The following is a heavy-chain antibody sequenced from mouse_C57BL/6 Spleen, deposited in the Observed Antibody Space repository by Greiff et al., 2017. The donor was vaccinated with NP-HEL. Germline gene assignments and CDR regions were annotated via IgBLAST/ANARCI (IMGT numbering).Heavy chain of an antibody. Sequence: VQLQQPGAELVKPGASVKMSCKASGYTFTSYWITWVKQRPGQGLEWIGDIFPGSGRTNYNEKFKSKATLTVDTSASTAYMQLSSLTSEDSAVYYCERWDYYGSSYEYFDVWGTGTTVTVSS. V-gene: IGHV1-55*01. J-gene: IGHJ1*03. CDR3: ERWDYYGSSYEYFDV. CDR1: GYTFTSYW. CDR2: IFPGSGRT. D-gene: IGHD1-1*01.